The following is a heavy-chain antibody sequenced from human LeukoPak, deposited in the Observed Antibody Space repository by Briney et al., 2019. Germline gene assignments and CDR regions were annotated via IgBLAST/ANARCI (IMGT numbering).Heavy chain of an antibody. J-gene: IGHJ3*02. CDR2: MNPNSGNT. V-gene: IGHV1-8*01. D-gene: IGHD3-22*01. CDR1: GYTFTSYD. Sequence: ASVKVSCKASGYTFTSYDINWVRQATGQGLEWMGWMNPNSGNTGYAQKFQGRVTMTRNTSISTAYMELSSLRSEDTAVYYCARDPNLLRELAFDIWGQGTMVTVSS. CDR3: ARDPNLLRELAFDI.